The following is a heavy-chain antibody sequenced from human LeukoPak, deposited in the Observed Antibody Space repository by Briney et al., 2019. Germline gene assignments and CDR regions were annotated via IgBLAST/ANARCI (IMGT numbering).Heavy chain of an antibody. V-gene: IGHV3-30-3*01. D-gene: IGHD2-15*01. CDR3: ARDAASDFDIAPHGY. J-gene: IGHJ4*02. CDR1: GFTFSSYA. CDR2: ISYDGSNK. Sequence: PGRSLRLSCAASGFTFSSYAMHWVRQAPGKGLEWVAVISYDGSNKYYADSVKGRFTISRDNSKNMLYLQMNSLRAEDTAVYYCARDAASDFDIAPHGYWGQGTLVTVSS.